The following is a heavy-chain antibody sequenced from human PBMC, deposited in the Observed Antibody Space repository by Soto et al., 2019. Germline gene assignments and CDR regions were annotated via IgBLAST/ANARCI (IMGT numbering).Heavy chain of an antibody. V-gene: IGHV4-34*01. CDR1: GGSFSGYY. CDR3: ARGRWLRSSFDY. J-gene: IGHJ4*02. D-gene: IGHD5-12*01. CDR2: INHSGST. Sequence: QVQLQQWGAGLLKPSETLSLTCAVYGGSFSGYYWSWIRQPPGKGLEWIGEINHSGSTNYNLSLKSRVTISVDTSKNQFSLKLSSVTAADTAVYYCARGRWLRSSFDYWGQGTLVTVSS.